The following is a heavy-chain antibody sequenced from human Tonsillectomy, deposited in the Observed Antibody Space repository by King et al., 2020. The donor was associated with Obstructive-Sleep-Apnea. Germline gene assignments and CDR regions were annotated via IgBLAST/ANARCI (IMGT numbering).Heavy chain of an antibody. CDR3: ARDGSDGGFGEPQGLYGMDV. V-gene: IGHV3-30*04. D-gene: IGHD3-10*01. Sequence: VQLVESGGGVVQPGRSLRLSCAASGFTFSSYAMHWVRQAPGKGLEWVAVISYDGSNKYYADSVKGRFTISRDNSKNTLYLQMNSLRAEETAVYYCARDGSDGGFGEPQGLYGMDVWGQGTTVTVSS. J-gene: IGHJ6*02. CDR2: ISYDGSNK. CDR1: GFTFSSYA.